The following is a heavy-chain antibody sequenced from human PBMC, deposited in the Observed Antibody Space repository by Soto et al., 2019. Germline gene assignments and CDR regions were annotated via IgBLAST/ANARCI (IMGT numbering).Heavy chain of an antibody. CDR2: INPDAGAT. D-gene: IGHD3-10*01. V-gene: IGHV1-46*01. CDR1: AYSFTTYH. Sequence: QVQLVQSGAEVKKPGASVTLSCKASAYSFTTYHIHWVRQAPGQGLEWMGLINPDAGATNYAQRFQGRLRLTRDTSTSSVYMELTNRRSDDTAVYYCARAAGRFGELYWFDPWGQGTLVTVSP. J-gene: IGHJ5*02. CDR3: ARAAGRFGELYWFDP.